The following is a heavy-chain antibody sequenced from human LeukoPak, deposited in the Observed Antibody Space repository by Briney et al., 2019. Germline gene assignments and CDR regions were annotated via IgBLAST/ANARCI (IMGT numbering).Heavy chain of an antibody. CDR1: GFTFNDYL. Sequence: GGSLRLSCRASGFTFNDYLMSWVRQAPGKGREWVAVLFTGGGGARYADSVRGRFTISGDTSKTTLYLQMNGLRTEDTAVYYCAKECDYSPGHKFDLWGRGALVTVSS. V-gene: IGHV3-23*01. CDR3: AKECDYSPGHKFDL. CDR2: LFTGGGGA. D-gene: IGHD3-10*01. J-gene: IGHJ4*02.